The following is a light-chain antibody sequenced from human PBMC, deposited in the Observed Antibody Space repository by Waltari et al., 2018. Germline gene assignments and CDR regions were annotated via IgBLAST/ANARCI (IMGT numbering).Light chain of an antibody. CDR3: QQSYKTPPKT. V-gene: IGKV1-39*01. CDR1: QNIKDY. Sequence: DIKMTQSTPYLSASVRDRVTITCRASQNIKDYLNWYQQRPGKAPKLLIYGASNLQSGVPSRFSGSGSGTDFTLTISSLQPEDFATYYCQQSYKTPPKTFGQGTRVEIK. J-gene: IGKJ1*01. CDR2: GAS.